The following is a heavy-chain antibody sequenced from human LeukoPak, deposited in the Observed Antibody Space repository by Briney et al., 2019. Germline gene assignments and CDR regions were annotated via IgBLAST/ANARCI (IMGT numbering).Heavy chain of an antibody. Sequence: GGSLRLSCAASGFTFSSYNMNWVRQAPGKGLEWVSYISSSSSNIYYADSVKGPFTISRDNAKNSLYLQMNSLRDEDTAVYYCAREYSSSSGSVSDYWGQGTLVTVSS. CDR1: GFTFSSYN. J-gene: IGHJ4*02. CDR2: ISSSSSNI. D-gene: IGHD6-6*01. V-gene: IGHV3-48*02. CDR3: AREYSSSSGSVSDY.